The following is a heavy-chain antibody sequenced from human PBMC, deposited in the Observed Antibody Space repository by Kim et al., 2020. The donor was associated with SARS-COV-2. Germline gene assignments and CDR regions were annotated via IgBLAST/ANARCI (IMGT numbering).Heavy chain of an antibody. J-gene: IGHJ4*02. V-gene: IGHV4-59*01. D-gene: IGHD2-15*01. CDR3: ARGPYSRPDYLCY. CDR2: INNSVNT. CDR1: GGSISSSY. Sequence: SETLSLTCTVSGGSISSSYWSWIRQTPGKELEWVGYINNSVNTDYNPSLESRVTISIDTSKNQFSLNLNSVTAADTAIYYCARGPYSRPDYLCYWGQGILVTVSS.